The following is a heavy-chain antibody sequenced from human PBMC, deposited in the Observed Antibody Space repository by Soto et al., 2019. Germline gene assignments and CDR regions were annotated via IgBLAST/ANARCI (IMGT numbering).Heavy chain of an antibody. J-gene: IGHJ4*02. CDR2: IFYSGST. Sequence: PSETLSLTCTVSGDSISSGSYYWDWIRQPPGKGLEWIGNIFYSGSTLYNPSLKGRVTIAVDTSNNQFSLELTSVTAADTAVYYCARGLISGSHYSGGWYYFDSWGQGTQVTVSS. V-gene: IGHV4-39*01. D-gene: IGHD1-26*01. CDR1: GDSISSGSYY. CDR3: ARGLISGSHYSGGWYYFDS.